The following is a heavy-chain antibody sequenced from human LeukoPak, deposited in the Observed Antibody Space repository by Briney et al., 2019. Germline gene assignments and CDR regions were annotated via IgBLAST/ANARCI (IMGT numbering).Heavy chain of an antibody. V-gene: IGHV4-34*01. D-gene: IGHD3-3*01. J-gene: IGHJ2*01. CDR1: GGSFSGYY. CDR3: ARGHGDFWSGYDWYFDL. Sequence: SETLSLTCAVYGGSFSGYYWSWIRQPPGKGLEWIGKINHSGSTNYNPSLKSRVTISVDTSKNQFSLKLSSVTAADTAVYYCARGHGDFWSGYDWYFDLWGRGTLVTVSS. CDR2: INHSGST.